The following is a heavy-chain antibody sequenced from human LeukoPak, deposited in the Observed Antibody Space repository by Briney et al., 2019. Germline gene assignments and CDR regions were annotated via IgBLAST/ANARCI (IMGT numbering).Heavy chain of an antibody. CDR2: INPNSGGT. Sequence: ASVKVSCKASGYTFTGYYMHWVRQAPGQGLEWMEWINPNSGGTNYAQKFQGRVTMTRDTSISTAYMELSRLRSDDTAVYYCARDFDRLDVDPSLDYWGQGTLVTVSS. CDR1: GYTFTGYY. D-gene: IGHD5-12*01. J-gene: IGHJ4*02. CDR3: ARDFDRLDVDPSLDY. V-gene: IGHV1-2*02.